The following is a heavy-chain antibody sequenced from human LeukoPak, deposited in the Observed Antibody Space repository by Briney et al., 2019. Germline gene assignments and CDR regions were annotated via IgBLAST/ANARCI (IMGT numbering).Heavy chain of an antibody. CDR2: ISGSGGRT. J-gene: IGHJ4*02. D-gene: IGHD3-22*01. CDR3: AKTNSGDYSYYFDY. V-gene: IGHV3-23*01. Sequence: GGSLRLSCAASGFTFSSYAMSWVRQAPGKGLEWVSAISGSGGRTYYADSVKGRFTISRDNSKNKLYLQMNSLRAEETAVYYCAKTNSGDYSYYFDYWGQGTLVTVSS. CDR1: GFTFSSYA.